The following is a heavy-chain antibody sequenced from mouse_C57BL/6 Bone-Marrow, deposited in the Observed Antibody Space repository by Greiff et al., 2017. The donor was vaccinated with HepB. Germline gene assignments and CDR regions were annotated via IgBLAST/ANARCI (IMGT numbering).Heavy chain of an antibody. CDR1: GYTFTSYG. V-gene: IGHV1-58*01. CDR2: IYIGNGYT. Sequence: EVQLQQSGAELVRPGSSVKMSCKTSGYTFTSYGINWVKQRPGQGLEWIGYIYIGNGYTEYNEKFKGKATLTSDTSSSTAYMQLSSLTSEDSAIYFWAVYYYGSRGYWYFDVWGTGTTVTVSS. J-gene: IGHJ1*03. CDR3: AVYYYGSRGYWYFDV. D-gene: IGHD1-1*01.